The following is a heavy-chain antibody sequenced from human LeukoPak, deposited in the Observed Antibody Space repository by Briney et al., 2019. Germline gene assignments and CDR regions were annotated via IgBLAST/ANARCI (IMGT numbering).Heavy chain of an antibody. D-gene: IGHD4-23*01. Sequence: ASVKVSCKASGYTFNSYYMHWVRQAPGQGLEWMGIINPSDDSTRYAQKFQGRVTISVDTSKNQFSLKLSSVTAADTAVYYCARHKWPGVRYFDYWGQGTLVTVSS. V-gene: IGHV1-46*02. CDR2: INPSDDST. CDR3: ARHKWPGVRYFDY. J-gene: IGHJ4*02. CDR1: GYTFNSYY.